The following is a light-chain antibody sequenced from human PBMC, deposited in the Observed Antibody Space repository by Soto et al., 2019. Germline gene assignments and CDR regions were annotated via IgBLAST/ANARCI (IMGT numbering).Light chain of an antibody. V-gene: IGKV3-20*01. CDR3: QQYGSSPPT. J-gene: IGKJ1*01. CDR1: QSVSSSY. CDR2: GAY. Sequence: EIVLTQSPGTLSLSPGERATLSCRASQSVSSSYLAWYQQKPGQAPRLLIDGAYSRATGLPDRFRGSGSGTDFTLTISRLEPEDFAVYYCQQYGSSPPTFGQGTKVEIK.